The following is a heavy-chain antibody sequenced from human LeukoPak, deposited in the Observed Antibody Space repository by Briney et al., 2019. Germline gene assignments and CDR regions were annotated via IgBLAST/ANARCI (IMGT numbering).Heavy chain of an antibody. D-gene: IGHD6-13*01. J-gene: IGHJ3*02. CDR1: GFTFSSYS. CDR3: AALAGTAAAGADAFDI. CDR2: ISSSSSYI. Sequence: PGGSLRLSCAASGFTFSSYSMNWVRQAPGKGLGWVSSISSSSSYIYYADSVKGRFTISRDNSKNTLYLQMNSLRAEDTAVYYCAALAGTAAAGADAFDIWGQGTMVTVSS. V-gene: IGHV3-21*01.